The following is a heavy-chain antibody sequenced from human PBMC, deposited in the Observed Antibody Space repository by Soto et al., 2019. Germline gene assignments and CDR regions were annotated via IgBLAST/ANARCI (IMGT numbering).Heavy chain of an antibody. CDR1: GITVSRDY. V-gene: IGHV3-66*01. Sequence: EVQLVESGGGLVQPGGSLRLSCAASGITVSRDYMSWVRQAPGKGLEWVSVIYTGGSTYYADSVRGRFTISRDSSRNTLYLQMNSLRVEDTAVYYCARDRGQLDYWGQGTLVTVSS. CDR3: ARDRGQLDY. D-gene: IGHD6-6*01. J-gene: IGHJ4*02. CDR2: IYTGGST.